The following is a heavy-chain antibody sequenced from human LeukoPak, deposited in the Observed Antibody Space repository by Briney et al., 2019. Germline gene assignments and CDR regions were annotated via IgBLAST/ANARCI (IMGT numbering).Heavy chain of an antibody. D-gene: IGHD6-19*01. J-gene: IGHJ4*02. CDR1: GGSISSSSYY. Sequence: SETLSLTCTVSGGSISSSSYYWGWIRQSPGKGLEWIGSIYYSGSTYYNPSLKSRVTISVDTSKNQFSLKLSSVTAADTAVYYCARGRMAGGGGRYYFDYWGQGTLVTVSS. CDR3: ARGRMAGGGGRYYFDY. V-gene: IGHV4-39*07. CDR2: IYYSGST.